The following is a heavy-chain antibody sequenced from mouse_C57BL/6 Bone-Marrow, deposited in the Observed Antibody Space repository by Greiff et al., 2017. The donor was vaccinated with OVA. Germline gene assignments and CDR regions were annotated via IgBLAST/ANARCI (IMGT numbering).Heavy chain of an antibody. CDR1: GFNITDDY. Sequence: EVQLQQSGAELVRPGASVKLSCTASGFNITDDYMHWVKQRPEQGLEWIGWIDPENGDTEYAPKFKGKATLTADTSSNTAYLQLSSLTSEDSAVYCCNSYGNFDYWGQGTTLTVSS. J-gene: IGHJ2*01. CDR3: NSYGNFDY. D-gene: IGHD2-1*01. V-gene: IGHV14-4*02. CDR2: IDPENGDT.